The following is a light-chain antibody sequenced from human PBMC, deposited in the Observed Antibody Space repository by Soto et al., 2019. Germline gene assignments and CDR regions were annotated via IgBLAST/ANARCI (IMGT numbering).Light chain of an antibody. CDR3: LSYTSANTRV. CDR2: EVN. J-gene: IGLJ3*02. V-gene: IGLV2-14*01. CDR1: SSDVGGYKF. Sequence: QSVLTQPASVSASPGQSITISCTGTSSDVGGYKFVSWYQHHPGKAPKLMIYEVNNRPSGVSNRFSGSKSGNTASLTLSGLQPEDEADYYCLSYTSANTRVFGGGTQLTVL.